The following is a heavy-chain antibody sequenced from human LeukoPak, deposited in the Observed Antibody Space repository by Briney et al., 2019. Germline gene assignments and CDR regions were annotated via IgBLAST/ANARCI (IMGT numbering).Heavy chain of an antibody. CDR3: APSVFDY. Sequence: GGSLRLSCAASGFTFSSYAMSWVRQAPGKGLEWVSTISDSGGSTYYADSVKGRFTNFRDNSKNTLYLQMNSLRAEDTAVYYCAPSVFDYRGQGTLVTVSS. CDR1: GFTFSSYA. V-gene: IGHV3-23*01. CDR2: ISDSGGST. J-gene: IGHJ4*02.